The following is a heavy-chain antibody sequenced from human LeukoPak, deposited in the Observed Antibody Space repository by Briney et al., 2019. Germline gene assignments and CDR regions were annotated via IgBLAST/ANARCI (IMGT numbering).Heavy chain of an antibody. Sequence: ASVKVSCKASGYTFTNYGISWVRQAPGQGLEWMGWISTYNGNTNYAQKLQGRVTMTTDTSTSTAYMELRSLRSDDTAVYYCARDADSSSAFDYWGQGTLVTVSS. CDR1: GYTFTNYG. V-gene: IGHV1-18*01. CDR3: ARDADSSSAFDY. J-gene: IGHJ4*02. D-gene: IGHD6-6*01. CDR2: ISTYNGNT.